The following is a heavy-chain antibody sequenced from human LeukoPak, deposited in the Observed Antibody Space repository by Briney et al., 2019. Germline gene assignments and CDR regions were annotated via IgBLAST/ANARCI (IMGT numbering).Heavy chain of an antibody. Sequence: SETLSLTCAVYGGSFSGYYLSWIRQPPGKGLEWIGEINHSGSTNYNPSLKSRVTISVDTSKNQFSLKLSSVTAADTAVYYCAREVWQLVQRYGLYYMDVWGKGTTVTVSS. CDR3: AREVWQLVQRYGLYYMDV. V-gene: IGHV4-34*01. CDR2: INHSGST. CDR1: GGSFSGYY. D-gene: IGHD6-6*01. J-gene: IGHJ6*03.